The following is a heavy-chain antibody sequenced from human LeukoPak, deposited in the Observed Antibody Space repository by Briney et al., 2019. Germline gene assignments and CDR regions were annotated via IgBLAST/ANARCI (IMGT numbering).Heavy chain of an antibody. Sequence: GGSLRLSCAARGFTFSSYDMHWVRQATGKGLEWVSAIGTVGDTYYPGSVKGQFTISRENAKNSLYLQMNSLRAGDTAVYYCARVLTPNYDYVWGSYRPTCFDYWGQGTLVTVSS. V-gene: IGHV3-13*03. CDR3: ARVLTPNYDYVWGSYRPTCFDY. CDR1: GFTFSSYD. J-gene: IGHJ4*02. CDR2: IGTVGDT. D-gene: IGHD3-16*02.